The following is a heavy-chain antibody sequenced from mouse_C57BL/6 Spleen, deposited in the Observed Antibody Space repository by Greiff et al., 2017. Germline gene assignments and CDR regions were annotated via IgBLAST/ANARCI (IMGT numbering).Heavy chain of an antibody. J-gene: IGHJ2*01. CDR3: AKREPSYDGYY. CDR2: INPSSGYP. CDR1: GYTFTSYW. V-gene: IGHV1-7*01. Sequence: VHLVESGAELAKPGASVKLSCKASGYTFTSYWMHWVKQRPGQGLEWIGYINPSSGYPKYNQKFKDKATLTADKSTSTAYMQLSSLTYEDSAVYYCAKREPSYDGYYWGQGTTLTVSS. D-gene: IGHD2-3*01.